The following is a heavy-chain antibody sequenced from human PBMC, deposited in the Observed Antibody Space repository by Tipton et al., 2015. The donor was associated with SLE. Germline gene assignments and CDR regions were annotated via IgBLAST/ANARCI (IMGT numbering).Heavy chain of an antibody. CDR3: ARVGRKVLRYFDCSIDY. D-gene: IGHD3-9*01. V-gene: IGHV3-23*01. Sequence: SLRLSCAASGFTFTSYAMNWVRQAPGKGLEWVSAISASGGSTHYADSVKGRFTISRDNAKNTMFLQMNSLRAEDTAVYYCARVGRKVLRYFDCSIDYWGQGTLVTVSS. CDR2: ISASGGST. CDR1: GFTFTSYA. J-gene: IGHJ4*02.